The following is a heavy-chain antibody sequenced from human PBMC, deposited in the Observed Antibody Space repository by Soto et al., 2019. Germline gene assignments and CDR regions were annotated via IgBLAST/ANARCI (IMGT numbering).Heavy chain of an antibody. CDR3: ARDPYCGGDCYSYNWFDP. J-gene: IGHJ5*02. V-gene: IGHV5-10-1*01. CDR1: GYSFTSYW. Sequence: GESLKISCKGSGYSFTSYWISWVRQMPGKGLEWMGRINPSDSYTNYGPSFQGHVTISADKSISTAYLQWSSLKASDTAMYYCARDPYCGGDCYSYNWFDPWGQGTLVTVSS. D-gene: IGHD2-21*02. CDR2: INPSDSYT.